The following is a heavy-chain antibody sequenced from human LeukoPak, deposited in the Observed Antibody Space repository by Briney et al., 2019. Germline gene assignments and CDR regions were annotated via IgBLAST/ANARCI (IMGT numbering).Heavy chain of an antibody. J-gene: IGHJ4*02. Sequence: EWFSSISTGDSTYYADSVKGRFTISRDNSKNTLSLQMNSLRAEDTAIYYCARVWRGNYYDYWGQGTLVTVSS. V-gene: IGHV3-53*01. CDR3: ARVWRGNYYDY. CDR2: ISTGDST. D-gene: IGHD1-1*01.